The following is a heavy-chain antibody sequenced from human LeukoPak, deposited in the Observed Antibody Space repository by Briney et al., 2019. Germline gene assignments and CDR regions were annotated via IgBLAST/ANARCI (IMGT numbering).Heavy chain of an antibody. CDR2: IYHSGST. Sequence: SETLSLTCAVSGGSISSGGYSWSWIRQPPGKGLEWIGYIYHSGSTYYSPSLKSRVTISVDRSKNQFSLKLSSVTAADTAVYYCARVRDGYNFGFDYWGQGTLVTVSS. J-gene: IGHJ4*02. CDR3: ARVRDGYNFGFDY. D-gene: IGHD5-24*01. V-gene: IGHV4-30-2*01. CDR1: GGSISSGGYS.